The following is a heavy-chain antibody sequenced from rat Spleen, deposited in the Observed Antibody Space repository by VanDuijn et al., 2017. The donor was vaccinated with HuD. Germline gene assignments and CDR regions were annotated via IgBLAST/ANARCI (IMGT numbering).Heavy chain of an antibody. Sequence: EVQLVESGGDLVQPGRSLKLSCAASGFTFSNYDMSWVRQAPTKGLEWIASINTVGGNTYYRDSVKGRFTISRDNAKNTQYLQMNSLRSEDTATYYCARLDFDGYYWGQGVMVTVSS. CDR1: GFTFSNYD. CDR2: INTVGGNT. J-gene: IGHJ2*01. CDR3: ARLDFDGYY. V-gene: IGHV5S13*01.